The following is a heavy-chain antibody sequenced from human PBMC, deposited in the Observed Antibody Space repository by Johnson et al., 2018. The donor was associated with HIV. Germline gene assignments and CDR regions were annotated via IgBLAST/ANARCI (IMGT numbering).Heavy chain of an antibody. D-gene: IGHD3-10*01. J-gene: IGHJ3*02. Sequence: VQLVESGGGVVRPGRSLRLSCAASGFTFTNYAMHWVRQAPGKGLEWVAVISYDGNNKYYAESVKGRFTISRDNSKNTLYLQTKSLRVEDTAVYYCARDRGHVLAWGWALDIWGQGTMVTVSS. V-gene: IGHV3-30*04. CDR3: ARDRGHVLAWGWALDI. CDR1: GFTFTNYA. CDR2: ISYDGNNK.